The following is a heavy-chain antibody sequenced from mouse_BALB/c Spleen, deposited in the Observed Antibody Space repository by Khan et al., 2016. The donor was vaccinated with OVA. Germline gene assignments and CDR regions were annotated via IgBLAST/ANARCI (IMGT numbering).Heavy chain of an antibody. CDR3: SKAYFCNYDFTY. CDR1: GYTFTNYW. Sequence: VQLQESGAELVKPGASVKLSCKTSGYTFTNYWIQWVKQRPGQGLEWIGEIFPGTGNTYYNETFKGKATLTIDTSSNTAYIQLSSLTAEDSAVHFCSKAYFCNYDFTYWGQGTLVTVSA. CDR2: IFPGTGNT. V-gene: IGHV1S132*01. J-gene: IGHJ3*01. D-gene: IGHD2-1*01.